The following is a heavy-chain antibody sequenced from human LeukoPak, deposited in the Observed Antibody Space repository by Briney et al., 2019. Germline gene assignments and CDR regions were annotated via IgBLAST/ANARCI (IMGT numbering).Heavy chain of an antibody. CDR3: AKDHCSSTSCRYYYYYDTDV. V-gene: IGHV3-23*01. D-gene: IGHD2-2*01. CDR1: GFTFSSYA. CDR2: ISSSGGGT. Sequence: GGSLRLSCAASGFTFSSYAMSWVRQAPGKGLEWVSTISSSGGGTYYADSVKGRFTISRDNSKNALYLQMNSLRAEDTAVYYCAKDHCSSTSCRYYYYYDTDVWGQGTTVTVSS. J-gene: IGHJ6*02.